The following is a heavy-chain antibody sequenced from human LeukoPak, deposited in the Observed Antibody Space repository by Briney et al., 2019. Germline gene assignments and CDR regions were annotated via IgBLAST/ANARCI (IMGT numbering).Heavy chain of an antibody. CDR1: GFTFSSYS. CDR3: VRDGNDGLNDWEY. J-gene: IGHJ1*01. V-gene: IGHV3-48*01. CDR2: ISGSSSTI. Sequence: GGSLRLSCAASGFTFSSYSMNWVSQAPGKGLEWGSYISGSSSTIYYADSVKGRFTISRDNGENTLYLQMNSLKAGDTALYYCVRDGNDGLNDWEYWGQGALVTVSS. D-gene: IGHD1-1*01.